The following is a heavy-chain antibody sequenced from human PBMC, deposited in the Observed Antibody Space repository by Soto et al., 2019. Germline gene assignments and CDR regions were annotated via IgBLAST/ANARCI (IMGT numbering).Heavy chain of an antibody. CDR2: MYHSGST. V-gene: IGHV4-30-2*01. J-gene: IGHJ4*02. CDR3: ARATDY. CDR1: GGSISSGGYS. Sequence: SETLSLTCAVSGGSISSGGYSWSWIRQPPGKGLEWIGYMYHSGSTYYNPSLKSRVTISIDRSKNQFSLKLSSVTAADTAVYYCARATDYWGQGMLVTVPQ.